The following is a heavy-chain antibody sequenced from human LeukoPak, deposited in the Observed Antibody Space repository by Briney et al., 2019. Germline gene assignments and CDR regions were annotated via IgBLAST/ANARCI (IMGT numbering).Heavy chain of an antibody. CDR1: GFTFGSYG. V-gene: IGHV3-30*02. CDR3: AKDAVDILTGYYDY. Sequence: GGSLRLSCAASGFTFGSYGMHWVRQAPGKGLEWVAFIRYDGSNKYYADSVKGRFTISRDNSKNTLYLQMNSLRAEDTAVYYCAKDAVDILTGYYDYWGQGTLVTVSS. J-gene: IGHJ4*02. D-gene: IGHD3-9*01. CDR2: IRYDGSNK.